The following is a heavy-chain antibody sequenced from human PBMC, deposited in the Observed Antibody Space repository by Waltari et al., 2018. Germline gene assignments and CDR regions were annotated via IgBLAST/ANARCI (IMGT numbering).Heavy chain of an antibody. CDR3: ARGRFDFWTGYYSSNYFDP. CDR2: INHGRAS. V-gene: IGHV4-34*01. CDR1: GESFSGHF. Sequence: QVQLQQWGAGLLKPSATLSLTCGVSGESFSGHFWSWIRQPPGKGLEWMGEINHGRASKYNPSLKSRVTISIDTSKSQFSLKLTSVTAADTAVYYCARGRFDFWTGYYSSNYFDPWGPGTLVTVSS. D-gene: IGHD3-3*01. J-gene: IGHJ5*02.